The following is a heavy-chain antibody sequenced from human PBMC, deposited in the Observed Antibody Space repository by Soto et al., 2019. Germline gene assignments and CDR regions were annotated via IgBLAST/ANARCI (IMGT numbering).Heavy chain of an antibody. CDR2: VSAYNRNT. CDR1: GYTFRNYG. CDR3: ARERRWEPLPY. V-gene: IGHV1-18*01. J-gene: IGHJ4*02. D-gene: IGHD1-26*01. Sequence: QVQLVQSGAEVKKPGASVKVSCKTFGYTFRNYGITWVRQAPGQGLEWMGWVSAYNRNTNYAQKFEDRVTMTTDTSSSTAYMELRRLRSDDTAIYFCARERRWEPLPYWGQGTLVTVSS.